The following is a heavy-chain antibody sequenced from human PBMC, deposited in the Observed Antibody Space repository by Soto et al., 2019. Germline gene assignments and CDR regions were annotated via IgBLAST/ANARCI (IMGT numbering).Heavy chain of an antibody. D-gene: IGHD3-3*01. J-gene: IGHJ5*02. CDR3: ARGGYDFWSGLDP. CDR1: GGSISSGSYS. Sequence: QLQLQESGSVLVKPSQTLSLTCAVSGGSISSGSYSWSWMRQSPGGGLEWLGYIYPSGNTYYNPSLKNRVTMPIDRSKNQFSLKLSSVTAADTAVYYCARGGYDFWSGLDPWGQGTLVTVSS. CDR2: IYPSGNT. V-gene: IGHV4-30-2*06.